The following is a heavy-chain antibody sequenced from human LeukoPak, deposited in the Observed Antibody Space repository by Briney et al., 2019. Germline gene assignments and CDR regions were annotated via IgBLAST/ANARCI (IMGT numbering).Heavy chain of an antibody. V-gene: IGHV1-2*06. CDR2: INPNSGGT. Sequence: ASVKVFCKASGYSFTDYYMHWIRQAPGQGLEWVGQINPNSGGTNYAQKFQGRVTMTRDTSISTVYMELSSLRSDDTAEYYCARDYYDSFWRGMDVWGQGTTVTVSS. CDR3: ARDYYDSFWRGMDV. D-gene: IGHD3-22*01. CDR1: GYSFTDYY. J-gene: IGHJ6*02.